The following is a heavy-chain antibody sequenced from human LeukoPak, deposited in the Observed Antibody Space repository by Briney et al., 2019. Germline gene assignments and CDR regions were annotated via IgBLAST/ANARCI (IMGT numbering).Heavy chain of an antibody. J-gene: IGHJ5*02. V-gene: IGHV3-74*01. Sequence: GGSLRLSCAASGFTFSTYWMHWVRQAPGKGLVWVSRIDHDGTNTYYADSVKGRFTISRDNAKNSLYLQMNSLRAEDTAVYYCARDNRYCSGGSCLNNWFDPWGQGTLVTVSS. CDR3: ARDNRYCSGGSCLNNWFDP. D-gene: IGHD2-15*01. CDR2: IDHDGTNT. CDR1: GFTFSTYW.